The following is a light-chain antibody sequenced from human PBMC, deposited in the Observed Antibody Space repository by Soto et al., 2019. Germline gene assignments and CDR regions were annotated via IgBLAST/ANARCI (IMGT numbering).Light chain of an antibody. CDR1: SSNIGSNY. CDR2: RND. Sequence: QPVLTQPPSASGTPGQRVTISCSGSSSNIGSNYVYWYQQVPGTAPKLLIYRNDQRPSGVPDRFSGSKSGTSASLAISDLRSEDEADYYCGSWDDSLSAHYVFGTGTKVTVL. CDR3: GSWDDSLSAHYV. J-gene: IGLJ1*01. V-gene: IGLV1-47*01.